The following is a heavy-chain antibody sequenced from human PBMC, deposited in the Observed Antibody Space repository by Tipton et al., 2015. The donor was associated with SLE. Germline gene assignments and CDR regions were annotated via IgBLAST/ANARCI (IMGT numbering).Heavy chain of an antibody. CDR2: IRYDGTNT. V-gene: IGHV3-30*02. D-gene: IGHD4-11*01. CDR3: ARALAVTTYYYYYGMDV. J-gene: IGHJ6*02. Sequence: SLRLSCAASGFTFSYYGMHWVRQAPGKGLEWVAFIRYDGTNTYYADSVKGRFTISRDNAKNSLYLQMNSLRAEDTALYYCARALAVTTYYYYYGMDVWGQGTTVTVSS. CDR1: GFTFSYYG.